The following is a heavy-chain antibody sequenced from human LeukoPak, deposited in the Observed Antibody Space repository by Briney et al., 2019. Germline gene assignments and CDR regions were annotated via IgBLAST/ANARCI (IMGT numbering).Heavy chain of an antibody. J-gene: IGHJ4*02. CDR3: ARLGSYHDF. CDR2: IHSSGGS. D-gene: IGHD1-26*01. Sequence: SETLSLTCTVSGASISNYYWSWIRQTPEKGLEWMGHIHSSGGSSYYPSLKSRLTLSIGTSRNQLSLKLPSVTAADTAVYFCARLGSYHDFWGQGALVTVSS. CDR1: GASISNYY. V-gene: IGHV4-4*09.